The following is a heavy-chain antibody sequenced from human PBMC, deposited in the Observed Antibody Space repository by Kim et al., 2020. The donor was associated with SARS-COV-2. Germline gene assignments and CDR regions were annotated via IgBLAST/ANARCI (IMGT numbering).Heavy chain of an antibody. CDR1: GGSFSGYY. Sequence: SETLSLTCAVYGGSFSGYYWSWIRQPPGKGLEWIGEINHSGSTNYNPSLKSRVTISVDTSKNQFSLKLSSVTAADTAVYYCARKGYCSSTSCPRGIDYWG. V-gene: IGHV4-34*01. CDR3: ARKGYCSSTSCPRGIDY. D-gene: IGHD2-2*01. J-gene: IGHJ4*01. CDR2: INHSGST.